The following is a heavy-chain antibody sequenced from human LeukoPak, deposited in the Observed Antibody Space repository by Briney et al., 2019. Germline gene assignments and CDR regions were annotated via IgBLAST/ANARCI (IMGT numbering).Heavy chain of an antibody. CDR1: GFTFSSYG. J-gene: IGHJ3*02. V-gene: IGHV3-30*03. CDR2: ISYDGSNK. Sequence: GGSLRLSCAASGFTFSSYGMHWVRQAPGKGLEWVAVISYDGSNKYYADSVKGRFTISRDNAKNSLYLQMNSLRAEDTAVYYCARAHDDAFDIWGQGTMVTVSS. CDR3: ARAHDDAFDI.